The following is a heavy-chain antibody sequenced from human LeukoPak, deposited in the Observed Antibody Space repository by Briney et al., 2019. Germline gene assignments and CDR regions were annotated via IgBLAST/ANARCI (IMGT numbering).Heavy chain of an antibody. D-gene: IGHD3-10*01. CDR2: ISGSGGST. J-gene: IGHJ4*02. V-gene: IGHV3-23*01. CDR3: AKDTAYYYGSGSFYFDY. CDR1: GYTFSSYA. Sequence: SGGSLILTCAASGYTFSSYAMSWVRQAPGRGLEWVSAISGSGGSTYYADSVKGRFTISRDNSKNTLYLQMNSLRAEDTAVYYCAKDTAYYYGSGSFYFDYWGQGTLVTVSS.